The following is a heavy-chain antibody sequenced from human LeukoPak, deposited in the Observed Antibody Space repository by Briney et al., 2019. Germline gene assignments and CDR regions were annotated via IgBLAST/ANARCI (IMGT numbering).Heavy chain of an antibody. Sequence: PGGSLRLSCAASGFTFSSYAMSWVRQAPGKGLEWVSAISGSGGGTYYADSVKGRFTISRDNSKNTLYLQMNSLRAEDTAVYYCAKDLTVTTLFDYWGQGTLVTVSS. CDR1: GFTFSSYA. J-gene: IGHJ4*02. CDR2: ISGSGGGT. CDR3: AKDLTVTTLFDY. V-gene: IGHV3-23*01. D-gene: IGHD4-17*01.